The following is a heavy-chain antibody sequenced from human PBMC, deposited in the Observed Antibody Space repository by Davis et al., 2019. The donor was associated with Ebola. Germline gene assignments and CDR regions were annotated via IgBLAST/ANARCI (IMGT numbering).Heavy chain of an antibody. J-gene: IGHJ4*02. V-gene: IGHV4-59*08. D-gene: IGHD3-10*01. CDR3: ATGAYYGSGYYFDY. Sequence: MPSETLSLTCTVSGGSISSYYWSWIRQPPGKGLEWIGYISYSGNTYYNPSLKSRITISVDTSENHFSLKLSSVTAADTAVYYCATGAYYGSGYYFDYWGQGTLVTVSS. CDR2: ISYSGNT. CDR1: GGSISSYY.